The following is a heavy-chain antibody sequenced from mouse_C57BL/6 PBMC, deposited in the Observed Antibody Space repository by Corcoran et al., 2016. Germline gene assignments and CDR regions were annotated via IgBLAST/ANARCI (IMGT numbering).Heavy chain of an antibody. D-gene: IGHD2-5*01. CDR1: GYTFTEYP. CDR3: GREGGWSNDYVDC. Sequence: QIQLVQSGPELKKPGETVKISCKASGYTFTEYPMHWVKQAPGKGFKWMGMIYTDTGEPTYAEEVKGRFALSLETSASTAYLQINNLKNEDTATEFGGREGGWSNDYVDCWGQGTTLRVAS. V-gene: IGHV9-1*01. CDR2: IYTDTGEP. J-gene: IGHJ2*01.